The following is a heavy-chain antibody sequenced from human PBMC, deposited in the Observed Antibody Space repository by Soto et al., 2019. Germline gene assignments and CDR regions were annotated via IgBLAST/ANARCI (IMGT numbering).Heavy chain of an antibody. V-gene: IGHV1-69*06. D-gene: IGHD6-19*01. CDR1: GGSFSSYA. J-gene: IGHJ3*02. CDR2: IIPIFGTA. Sequence: QVQLVQSGAEVKKPGSSVKVSCKASGGSFSSYAISWVRQAPVQGLEWMGGIIPIFGTATYAQKFQGRVTIIADKSTSTADMELSSLRSEDTAVYYCARAGPVAGNHAFDILGQGTLVTVSS. CDR3: ARAGPVAGNHAFDI.